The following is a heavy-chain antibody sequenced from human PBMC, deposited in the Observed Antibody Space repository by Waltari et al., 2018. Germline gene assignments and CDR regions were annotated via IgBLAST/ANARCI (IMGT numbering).Heavy chain of an antibody. CDR2: INNRGDT. CDR1: GGSIGSYY. D-gene: IGHD3-10*01. J-gene: IGHJ1*01. V-gene: IGHV4-4*07. CDR3: AKAMSGDGSLFEF. Sequence: QLQLEESGPGLVKPSETLSLTCIVSGGSIGSYYWRWIRQPAGKGLEWIGRINNRGDTKYNPSLQSRVTISVDNSRDQFSLRLSSVTAADTAVYYCAKAMSGDGSLFEFWGQGALVTVSS.